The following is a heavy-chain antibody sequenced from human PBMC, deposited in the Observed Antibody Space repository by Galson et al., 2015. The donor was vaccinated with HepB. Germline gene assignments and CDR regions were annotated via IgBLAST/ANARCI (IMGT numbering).Heavy chain of an antibody. CDR2: IYPSDSDT. J-gene: IGHJ6*02. D-gene: IGHD5-18*01. V-gene: IGHV5-51*01. Sequence: QSGAEMKKPGESLKISCKGSGYSFTNYWIGWVRQMPGRGLEWMGIIYPSDSDTRYSPSFQGRVTISADKSISTAYLQWSNLKASDTAMYYCARHLSRYSYGYDYYYGMDVWGQGTTVAVSS. CDR3: ARHLSRYSYGYDYYYGMDV. CDR1: GYSFTNYW.